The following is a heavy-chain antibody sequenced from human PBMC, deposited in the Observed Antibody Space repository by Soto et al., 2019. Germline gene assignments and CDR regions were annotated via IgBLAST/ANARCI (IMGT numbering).Heavy chain of an antibody. CDR3: ARVKGSSYDFDY. J-gene: IGHJ4*02. CDR1: GDDVSSNSTA. D-gene: IGHD6-6*01. V-gene: IGHV6-1*01. CDR2: TYYRSKWYN. Sequence: SQTLSLTCAISGDDVSSNSTAWNWIRPSPSRGLEWLGRTYYRSKWYNDYAVSVKSRITINPDTSKNQLSLQLKSVTPEDTAVYFCARVKGSSYDFDYWGQGTLVTVSS.